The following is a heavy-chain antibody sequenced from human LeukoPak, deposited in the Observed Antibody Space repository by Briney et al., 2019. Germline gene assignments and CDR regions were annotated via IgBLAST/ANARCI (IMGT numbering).Heavy chain of an antibody. CDR2: IYHSGRT. CDR1: GYSISSGYY. V-gene: IGHV4-38-2*02. J-gene: IGHJ5*02. D-gene: IGHD3-10*01. Sequence: SETLSLTCTVSGYSISSGYYWGWIRQPPGKGLEWIGSIYHSGRTFYNPSLKSRVTISVDTSKNQFSLKLTSVTAADTAVYYCARMAEEGTSWLDPWGQGTQVTVSS. CDR3: ARMAEEGTSWLDP.